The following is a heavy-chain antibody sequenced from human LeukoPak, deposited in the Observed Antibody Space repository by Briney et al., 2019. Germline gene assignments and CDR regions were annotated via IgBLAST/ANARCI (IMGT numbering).Heavy chain of an antibody. V-gene: IGHV1-3*01. CDR3: ARAPHYYGSGSYHPDAFDI. J-gene: IGHJ3*02. Sequence: GASVKVSCKASGYTFTSYAMHWVRQAPGQRLEWMGWINAGNGNTKYSQKFQGRVTITRDTSASTAYMELSSLRSEDTAVYYCARAPHYYGSGSYHPDAFDIWGQGTMVTVSS. CDR2: INAGNGNT. CDR1: GYTFTSYA. D-gene: IGHD3-10*01.